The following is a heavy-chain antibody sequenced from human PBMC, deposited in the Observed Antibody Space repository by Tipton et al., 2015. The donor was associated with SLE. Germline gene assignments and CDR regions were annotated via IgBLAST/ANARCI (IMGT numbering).Heavy chain of an antibody. CDR3: ARGGEYGSSWHPRNYYYMDV. CDR2: ISYSGST. J-gene: IGHJ6*03. Sequence: TLSLTCAVYGGSFSGYYWSWIRQPPGKGLEWLGYISYSGSTSYNPSLKSRLTISADTSKNQFSLKLTSVTAADTAIYYCARGGEYGSSWHPRNYYYMDVWGKGTTVTVSS. D-gene: IGHD6-13*01. V-gene: IGHV4-34*01. CDR1: GGSFSGYY.